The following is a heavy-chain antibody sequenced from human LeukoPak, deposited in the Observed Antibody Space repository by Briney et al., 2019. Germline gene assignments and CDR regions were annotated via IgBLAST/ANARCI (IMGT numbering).Heavy chain of an antibody. J-gene: IGHJ4*02. V-gene: IGHV3-7*01. CDR2: IKQDGSEK. Sequence: GGSLRLSCAASGFTFSSYWMSWVRQAPGKGLEWVANIKQDGSEKYYVDSVKGRFTISRDNAKNSLYLQMNSLRAEDTAVYYCAPDGYRYAYDYWGQGTLVTVSS. CDR1: GFTFSSYW. CDR3: APDGYRYAYDY. D-gene: IGHD5-18*01.